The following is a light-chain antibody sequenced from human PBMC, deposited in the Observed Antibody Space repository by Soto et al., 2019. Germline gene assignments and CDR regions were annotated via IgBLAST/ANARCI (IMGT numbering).Light chain of an antibody. V-gene: IGLV2-14*01. J-gene: IGLJ1*01. Sequence: QSALTQPASVSGSPGQSITISCTGTSSVVGAYNYVSWYKQHPGKAPKLTIYDVSNRSSGVSNRFSASKSGNTASLTISGLQAEDEADYYCSSYTTSSAYVFGTGPKVTVL. CDR3: SSYTTSSAYV. CDR2: DVS. CDR1: SSVVGAYNY.